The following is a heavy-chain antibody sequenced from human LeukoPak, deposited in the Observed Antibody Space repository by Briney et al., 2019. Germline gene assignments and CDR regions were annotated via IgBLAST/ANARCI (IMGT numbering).Heavy chain of an antibody. V-gene: IGHV3-21*01. Sequence: GGSLRLSCAASGFTFSSYSMNWVRQAPGKGLEWVSSISSSSSYIYYADSVKGRFTISRDNAKNSLYLQMNSLRAEDTAVYYCARVGYSSGWYHLDYWGQGTLVTVSS. CDR2: ISSSSSYI. J-gene: IGHJ4*02. CDR3: ARVGYSSGWYHLDY. D-gene: IGHD6-19*01. CDR1: GFTFSSYS.